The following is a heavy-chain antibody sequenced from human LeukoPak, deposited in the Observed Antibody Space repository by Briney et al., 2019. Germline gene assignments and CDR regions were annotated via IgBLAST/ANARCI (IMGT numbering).Heavy chain of an antibody. CDR3: ARVNVATVTL. D-gene: IGHD4-17*01. Sequence: SETLSLTCAVYGGSFSGYYWSWIRQPPGKWLEWIGYIYYSGSTTYNPSLKSRVTISIDMSKNQFSLKLSSVSAADTAVYYCARVNVATVTLWGRGTLVTVSS. CDR1: GGSFSGYY. J-gene: IGHJ2*01. CDR2: IYYSGST. V-gene: IGHV4-59*01.